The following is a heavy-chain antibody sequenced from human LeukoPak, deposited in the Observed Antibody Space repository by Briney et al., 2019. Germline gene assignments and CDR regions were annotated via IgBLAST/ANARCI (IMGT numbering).Heavy chain of an antibody. J-gene: IGHJ3*02. CDR3: AGRSTYHRQDAFDI. D-gene: IGHD2-2*01. CDR1: GGSISSYY. V-gene: IGHV4-59*08. CDR2: IYYSGST. Sequence: SETLSLTCTVSGGSISSYYWSWIRQPPGKGLEWIGYIYYSGSTNYNPSLKSRVTISVDTSKNQFSLKLSSVTAADKAVYYCAGRSTYHRQDAFDIWGQGTMVTVSS.